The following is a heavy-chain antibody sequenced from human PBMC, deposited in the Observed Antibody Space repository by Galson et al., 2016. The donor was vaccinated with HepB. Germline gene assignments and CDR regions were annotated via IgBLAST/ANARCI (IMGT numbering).Heavy chain of an antibody. CDR3: ARDPHALDF. J-gene: IGHJ4*02. Sequence: SLRLSCAASGLTVSSNYMSWVRQAPGKGLEWVSVIYSGGGTYYADSVKGRFTVSRDNAKNSLYLQMNNLRDEDTAVYHCARDPHALDFWGQGTLVTVSS. CDR1: GLTVSSNY. V-gene: IGHV3-53*01. CDR2: IYSGGGT.